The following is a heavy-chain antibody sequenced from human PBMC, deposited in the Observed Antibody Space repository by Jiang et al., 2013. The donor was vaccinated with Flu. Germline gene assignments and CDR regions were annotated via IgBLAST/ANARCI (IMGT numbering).Heavy chain of an antibody. CDR2: IYYSGNT. D-gene: IGHD1-14*01. J-gene: IGHJ2*01. CDR1: GGSISSYIYY. CDR3: ARHYAGAPEVFWYFDL. V-gene: IGHV4-39*01. Sequence: GSGLVKPSETLSLTCNVSGGSISSYIYYWGWIRQPPGKGLEWIGTIYYSGNTYSNPSLKSRVTLSVDTSKMQFSLKMTSVTAADTGVYYCARHYAGAPEVFWYFDL.